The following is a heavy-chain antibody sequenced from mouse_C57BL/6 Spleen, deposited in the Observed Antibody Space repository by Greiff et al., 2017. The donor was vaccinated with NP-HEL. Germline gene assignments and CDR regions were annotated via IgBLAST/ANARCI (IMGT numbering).Heavy chain of an antibody. D-gene: IGHD2-3*01. CDR3: ARQGDGYFDY. J-gene: IGHJ2*01. Sequence: EVKLMESGGDLVKPGGSLKLSCAASGFTFSSYGMSWVRQTPDKRLEWVATISSGGSYTYSPDSVTGRFTISRDNAKNTLYLQMGSLKSEDTAMYYCARQGDGYFDYWGQGTTLTVSS. CDR2: ISSGGSYT. CDR1: GFTFSSYG. V-gene: IGHV5-6*01.